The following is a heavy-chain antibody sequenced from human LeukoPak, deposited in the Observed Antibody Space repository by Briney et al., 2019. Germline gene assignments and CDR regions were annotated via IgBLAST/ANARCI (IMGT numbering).Heavy chain of an antibody. Sequence: SETLSLTCAAYDGSFTGYFWNWIRQSPGKGLEWIGEINHRGSTNYNPSLKSRLTISVDTSKNQFSLRLTSVTAADTGVYFCARDPTTVMTVPWYFDTWGQGTLVTVSS. CDR2: INHRGST. CDR3: ARDPTTVMTVPWYFDT. V-gene: IGHV4-34*01. D-gene: IGHD4-11*01. J-gene: IGHJ4*02. CDR1: DGSFTGYF.